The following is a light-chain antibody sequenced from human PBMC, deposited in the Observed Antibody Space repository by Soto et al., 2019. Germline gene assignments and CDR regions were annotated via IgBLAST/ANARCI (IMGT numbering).Light chain of an antibody. V-gene: IGLV2-14*01. CDR1: GSDVGGYDY. J-gene: IGLJ3*02. CDR3: NSYTSSSTLL. CDR2: DVN. Sequence: QSALTQPASVSGSTGQSITISCTGTGSDVGGYDYVSWYQQHPGRAPKLMIYDVNRRPSGVSNRFSGSKSGNTASLTISGLQAEDEAHYHCNSYTSSSTLLFGGGTKVTVL.